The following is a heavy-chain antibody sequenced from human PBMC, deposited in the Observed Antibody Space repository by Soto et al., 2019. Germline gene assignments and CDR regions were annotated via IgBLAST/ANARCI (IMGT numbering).Heavy chain of an antibody. Sequence: NPSETLSLTCAVYGGSFSGYYWSWIRQPPGKGLEWIGEINHSGSTNYNPSLKSRVTISVGTSKNQFSLKLSSVTAADTAVYYCGRGLTIFWGGIRPTAKPIRFDPWGQGTLVTVSS. V-gene: IGHV4-34*01. D-gene: IGHD3-3*01. CDR2: INHSGST. CDR1: GGSFSGYY. CDR3: GRGLTIFWGGIRPTAKPIRFDP. J-gene: IGHJ5*02.